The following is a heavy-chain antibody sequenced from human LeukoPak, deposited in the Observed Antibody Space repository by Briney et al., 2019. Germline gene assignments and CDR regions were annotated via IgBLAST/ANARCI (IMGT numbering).Heavy chain of an antibody. CDR1: GGSFSGYY. CDR3: ARLDCGGDCRGDY. D-gene: IGHD2-21*01. J-gene: IGHJ4*02. V-gene: IGHV4-34*01. CDR2: INHSGST. Sequence: LXLTCAVYGGSFSGYYWSWIRQPPGKGLEWIGEINHSGSTNYNPCLKRRVTISVDKSKNQFSLKLSSVTAADTAVYYCARLDCGGDCRGDYWGQGTLVTVSS.